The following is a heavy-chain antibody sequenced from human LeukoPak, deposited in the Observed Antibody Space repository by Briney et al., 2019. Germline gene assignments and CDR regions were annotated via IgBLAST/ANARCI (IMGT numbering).Heavy chain of an antibody. CDR3: ARGGDSSGYLIDY. CDR2: INWNGGST. CDR1: GFTFSSYS. J-gene: IGHJ4*02. V-gene: IGHV3-20*04. D-gene: IGHD3-22*01. Sequence: GGSLRLSCAASGFTFSSYSMNWVRQAPGKGLEWVSGINWNGGSTGYADSVKGRFTISRDNAKNSLYLQMNSLRAEDTALYYCARGGDSSGYLIDYWGQGTLVTVSS.